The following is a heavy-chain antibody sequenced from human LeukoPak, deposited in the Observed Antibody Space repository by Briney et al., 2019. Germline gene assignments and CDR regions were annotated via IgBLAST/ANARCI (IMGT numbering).Heavy chain of an antibody. D-gene: IGHD6-19*01. CDR2: INHSGST. Sequence: SETLSLTCAVYGGSFSGYYWSWIRQPPGKGLEWIGEINHSGSTNYNPSLKSRVTISVDTSKNQFSLKLSSVTAADTAVYYRASVLGYSSGRSYYYYYYMDVWGKGTTVTVSS. J-gene: IGHJ6*03. CDR1: GGSFSGYY. CDR3: ASVLGYSSGRSYYYYYYMDV. V-gene: IGHV4-34*01.